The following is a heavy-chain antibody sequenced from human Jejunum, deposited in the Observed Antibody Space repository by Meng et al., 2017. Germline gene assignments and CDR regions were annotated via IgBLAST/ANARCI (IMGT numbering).Heavy chain of an antibody. Sequence: GSLRLSCTVSGGSISSNGYYWGWIRQPPGKGLEWIGNIYYSGSTSYNPSLKSRVTISVATSKNQFSLELTSVTAADTAVYYCVRRKSATSFRDYWGQGTLVTGSS. J-gene: IGHJ4*02. CDR2: IYYSGST. D-gene: IGHD2/OR15-2a*01. CDR3: VRRKSATSFRDY. V-gene: IGHV4-39*07. CDR1: GGSISSNGYY.